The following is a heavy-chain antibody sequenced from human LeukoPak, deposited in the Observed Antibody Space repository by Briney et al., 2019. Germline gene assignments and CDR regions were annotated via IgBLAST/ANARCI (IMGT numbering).Heavy chain of an antibody. CDR2: ISWNSGSI. J-gene: IGHJ4*02. Sequence: GGSLRLSCAASGFTFDDYAMHWVRQAPGKGLEWVSGISWNSGSIGYADSVKGRFTISRDNAKHSLYLQMNSLRAEDTALYYCAKDNYYYDAGAFDCWGQGTLVTVSS. CDR3: AKDNYYYDAGAFDC. D-gene: IGHD3-22*01. V-gene: IGHV3-9*01. CDR1: GFTFDDYA.